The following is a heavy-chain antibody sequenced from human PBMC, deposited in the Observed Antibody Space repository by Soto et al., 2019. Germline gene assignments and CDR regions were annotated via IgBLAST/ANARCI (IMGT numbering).Heavy chain of an antibody. Sequence: EVHLMESGGGWVQPGRSLRLSCVASGFTFDNYAMHWVRQAPGKGLEWVSGISWNSGNIGYADSVKGRFTIARDNAKNSLYLEMNSLRGEDTALYYCAKSLKIFGLATTRSGPLDSWGQGALFTVSS. CDR3: AKSLKIFGLATTRSGPLDS. D-gene: IGHD3-3*01. V-gene: IGHV3-9*01. J-gene: IGHJ4*02. CDR1: GFTFDNYA. CDR2: ISWNSGNI.